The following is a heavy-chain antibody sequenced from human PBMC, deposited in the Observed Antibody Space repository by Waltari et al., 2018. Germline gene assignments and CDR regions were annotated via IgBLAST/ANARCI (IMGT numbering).Heavy chain of an antibody. D-gene: IGHD3-22*01. J-gene: IGHJ4*02. CDR2: IYYSGST. Sequence: QLQLQESGPGLVKPPETLSLTCTVSGGSISSSSYYWGWIRQPPGKGLEWIGSIYYSGSTYYNPSLKSRVTISVDTSKNQFSLKLSSVTAADTAVYYCARQGYYYDSSGYYQNGAYDYWGQGTLVTVSS. V-gene: IGHV4-39*01. CDR3: ARQGYYYDSSGYYQNGAYDY. CDR1: GGSISSSSYY.